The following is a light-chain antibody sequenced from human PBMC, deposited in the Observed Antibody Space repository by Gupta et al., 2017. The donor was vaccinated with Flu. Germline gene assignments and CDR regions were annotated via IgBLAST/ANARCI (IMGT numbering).Light chain of an antibody. CDR2: KDS. V-gene: IGLV3-25*03. CDR3: QSEDSSGTWV. CDR1: GLPKHF. J-gene: IGLJ3*02. Sequence: SFELTQPSSVSVSPGQTARITCSGDGLPKHFAYWYQQKPGQAPLLLIYKDSQRSSGIPDRFSGSSSGTTVTLSITGVQAEDEADYYCQSEDSSGTWVFGGGTKLTVL.